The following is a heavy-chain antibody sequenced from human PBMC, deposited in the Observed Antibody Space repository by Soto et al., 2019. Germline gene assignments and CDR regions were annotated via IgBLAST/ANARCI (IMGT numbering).Heavy chain of an antibody. V-gene: IGHV3-7*03. Sequence: VSLRLSCADSGFILRNYWMSWVRQAPGMGLQRVASIKEDGSEKYYVDPVKGRFTISRENAKNSLYLQMNSLRAEDTAVYYCARYRSLDPWGQGILVTVS. CDR2: IKEDGSEK. J-gene: IGHJ5*02. D-gene: IGHD3-16*02. CDR3: ARYRSLDP. CDR1: GFILRNYW.